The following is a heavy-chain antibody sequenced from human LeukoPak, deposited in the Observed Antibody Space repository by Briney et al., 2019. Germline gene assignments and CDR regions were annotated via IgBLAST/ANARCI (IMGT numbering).Heavy chain of an antibody. CDR3: AKVASIDSGDDY. V-gene: IGHV1-69*04. CDR1: GGTFSRYA. CDR2: IIPIFGIA. J-gene: IGHJ4*02. D-gene: IGHD3-3*02. Sequence: ASVKVSCKASGGTFSRYAISWVRQAPGQGLEWMGRIIPIFGIANYAQKFQGRVTITADKSTSTAYMELSSLRSEDTAVYYCAKVASIDSGDDYWGQGTLVTVSS.